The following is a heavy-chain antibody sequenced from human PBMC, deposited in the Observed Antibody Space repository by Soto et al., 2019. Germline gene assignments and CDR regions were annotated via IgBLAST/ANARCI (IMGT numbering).Heavy chain of an antibody. Sequence: QITLKESGPTLVKPTQTLTLTCTFSGFSLSTSGVGVGWIRQPPGKALEWLALIYWDDDKRYSPSLKSRLTITXXTXKXPLVLTMTHMDPVDTATYYCAHSNPPDDYLNHPFDYWGQGTLVTVSS. CDR1: GFSLSTSGVG. CDR2: IYWDDDK. J-gene: IGHJ4*02. CDR3: AHSNPPDDYLNHPFDY. V-gene: IGHV2-5*02. D-gene: IGHD4-17*01.